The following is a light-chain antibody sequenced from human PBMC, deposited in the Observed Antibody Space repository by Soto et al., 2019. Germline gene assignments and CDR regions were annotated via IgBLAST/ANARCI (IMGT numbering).Light chain of an antibody. CDR2: DVS. CDR3: SSYTHTNTLV. V-gene: IGLV2-14*03. CDR1: SRDVGGYNY. J-gene: IGLJ2*01. Sequence: QSALIQPASVSGSPGQSITISCTGTSRDVGGYNYVSWYQQHPDKAPQLMIYDVSNRPSGISDRFSGSKSGNTASLTISGLQAEDEADYSCSSYTHTNTLVFGGGTKLTVL.